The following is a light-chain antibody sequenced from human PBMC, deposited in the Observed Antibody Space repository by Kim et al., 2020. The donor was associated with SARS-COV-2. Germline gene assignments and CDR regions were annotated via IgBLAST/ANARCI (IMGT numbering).Light chain of an antibody. CDR1: KLGDKY. Sequence: SLSPRQTASITCSGDKLGDKYACWYQQKPGQSPVLVIYQDSKRPSGIPERFSGSNSGNTATLTISGTQAMDEADYYCQAWDSSTFFGGGTKLTVL. J-gene: IGLJ2*01. CDR3: QAWDSSTF. V-gene: IGLV3-1*01. CDR2: QDS.